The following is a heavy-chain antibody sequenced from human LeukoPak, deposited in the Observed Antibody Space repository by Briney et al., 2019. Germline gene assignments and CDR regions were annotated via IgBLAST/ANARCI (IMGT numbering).Heavy chain of an antibody. CDR2: IWYDGSNK. CDR1: GFTFRSYG. CDR3: ASGTIVGARGADN. J-gene: IGHJ4*02. V-gene: IGHV3-33*03. D-gene: IGHD1-26*01. Sequence: GRSLRLSCAASGFTFRSYGMHWVRQAPGKGLEWVAVIWYDGSNKYCADSVKGRFTISRDNANNLLYLQMNSLRAEDTAVYYCASGTIVGARGADNWGQGTLVTVSS.